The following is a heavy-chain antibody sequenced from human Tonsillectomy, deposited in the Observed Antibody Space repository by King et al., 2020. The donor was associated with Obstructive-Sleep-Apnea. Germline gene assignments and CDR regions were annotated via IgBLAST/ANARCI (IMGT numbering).Heavy chain of an antibody. CDR1: RFSFSTSW. D-gene: IGHD4-23*01. Sequence: VQLVESGGGLVQPGGSLRLACAASRFSFSTSWMSWVRHAPGKGREWVANIKEDGGQKYYMDSVRGRFTISRDNVKNSPYLQMNSLRVDDTAMYYCARDLDAGNTNWFDPWGQGTLVTVSS. CDR3: ARDLDAGNTNWFDP. CDR2: IKEDGGQK. J-gene: IGHJ5*02. V-gene: IGHV3-7*01.